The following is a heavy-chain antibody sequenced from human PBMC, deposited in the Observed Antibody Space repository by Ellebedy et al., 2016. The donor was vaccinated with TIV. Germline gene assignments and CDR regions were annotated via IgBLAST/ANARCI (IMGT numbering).Heavy chain of an antibody. V-gene: IGHV3-30-3*01. CDR2: ISYDGSNN. J-gene: IGHJ1*01. D-gene: IGHD4-11*01. Sequence: PGGSLRLSCEASGFTFSSYAMHWVRQAPGKGLEWVAVISYDGSNNYYADSVTGRFTIARDNSKNTLYLQMNSLRAEDTAVYYCARHGSEDYSWGAYFQHWGQGTLVTVSS. CDR1: GFTFSSYA. CDR3: ARHGSEDYSWGAYFQH.